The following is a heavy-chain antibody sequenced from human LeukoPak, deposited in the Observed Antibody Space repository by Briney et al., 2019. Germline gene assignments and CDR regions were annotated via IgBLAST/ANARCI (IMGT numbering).Heavy chain of an antibody. CDR3: AKVNGDYDYYYGMDV. V-gene: IGHV3-23*01. J-gene: IGHJ6*02. CDR1: GFTFSSYA. D-gene: IGHD4-17*01. Sequence: GGSLRLSCATSGFTFSSYAMSWVRQAPGKGLEWVSAISGSGGSTYYADSVKGRFSISRDNSKNTLYLQMNSLRAEDTAVYYCAKVNGDYDYYYGMDVWGQGTTVTVSS. CDR2: ISGSGGST.